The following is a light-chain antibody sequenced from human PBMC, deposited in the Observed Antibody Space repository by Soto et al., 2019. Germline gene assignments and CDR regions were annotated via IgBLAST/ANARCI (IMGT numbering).Light chain of an antibody. CDR1: QSVSSY. CDR2: DAS. CDR3: QQRSNWPPASGGT. V-gene: IGKV3-11*01. Sequence: EIVLTQSPATLSLSPGERATLSCRASQSVSSYLAWYQQKPGQAPRLLIYDASNRATGIPARFSGSGSGTDFTLTISSLEPEDFALYYCQQRSNWPPASGGTFGQGTKVEIK. J-gene: IGKJ1*01.